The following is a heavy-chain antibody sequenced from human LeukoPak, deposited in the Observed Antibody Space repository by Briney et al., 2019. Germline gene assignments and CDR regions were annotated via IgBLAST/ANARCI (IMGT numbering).Heavy chain of an antibody. CDR2: ISSSSSYI. J-gene: IGHJ5*02. V-gene: IGHV3-21*01. CDR3: AREVDCSSTSCYALWFDP. Sequence: GGSLRLSXAASGFTFSSYSMNWVRQAPGKGLEWVSSISSSSSYIYYADSVKGRFTISRDNAKNSLYLQMNSLRAEDTAVYYCAREVDCSSTSCYALWFDPWGQGTLVTVSS. D-gene: IGHD2-2*01. CDR1: GFTFSSYS.